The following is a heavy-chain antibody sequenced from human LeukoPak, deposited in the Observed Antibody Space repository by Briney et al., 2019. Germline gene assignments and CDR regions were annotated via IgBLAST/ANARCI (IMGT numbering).Heavy chain of an antibody. CDR2: IYTSGST. CDR1: GGSISSYY. Sequence: SETLSLTCTVSGGSISSYYWSWIRQPAGKGLEWIGRIYTSGSTNYNPSLKSRVTMSVDTSKNQFSLKLSSVTAADTAVYYCARDQGLWFGELDYYYMDVWGKGTTVTVSS. CDR3: ARDQGLWFGELDYYYMDV. D-gene: IGHD3-10*01. V-gene: IGHV4-4*07. J-gene: IGHJ6*03.